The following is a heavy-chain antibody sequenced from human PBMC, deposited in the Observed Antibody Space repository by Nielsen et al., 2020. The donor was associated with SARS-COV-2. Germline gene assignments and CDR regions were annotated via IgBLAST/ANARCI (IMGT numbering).Heavy chain of an antibody. V-gene: IGHV6-1*01. D-gene: IGHD2-2*01. CDR1: GDSVSSSSAA. J-gene: IGHJ6*03. CDR3: ARSPNVVVPGATSYYFYYMDV. Sequence: SETLSLTCALSGDSVSSSSAAWNWIRQSPSRGLEWLGRTYYRSKWYNDYAVSVKSRITINPDTSKNQFSLRLSSVSAADTAAYHCARSPNVVVPGATSYYFYYMDVWGKGTTVTVSS. CDR2: TYYRSKWYN.